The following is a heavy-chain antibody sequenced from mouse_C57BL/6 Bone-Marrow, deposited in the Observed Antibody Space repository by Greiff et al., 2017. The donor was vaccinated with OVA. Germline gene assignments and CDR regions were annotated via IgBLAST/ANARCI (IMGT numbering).Heavy chain of an antibody. CDR2: INPNNGGT. CDR1: GYTFTDYN. V-gene: IGHV1-22*01. J-gene: IGHJ2*01. Sequence: EVQLQQSGPELVKPGASVKMSCKASGYTFTDYNMHWVKQSHGKSLEWIGYINPNNGGTSYNQKFKGKATLTVNKSSSTAYMELRSLTSEDSAVYYCARFTTVVAYYFDYWGQGTTLTVSS. CDR3: ARFTTVVAYYFDY. D-gene: IGHD1-1*01.